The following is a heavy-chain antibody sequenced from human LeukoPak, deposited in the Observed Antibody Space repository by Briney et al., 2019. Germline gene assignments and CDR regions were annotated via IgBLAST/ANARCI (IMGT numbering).Heavy chain of an antibody. D-gene: IGHD3-3*01. Sequence: ASVKVSCKASGGTFSSYAISWVRQAPGQGLEWMGGIIPIFGTANYAQKFQGRVTITADESTSTAYMELSSLRSEDTAVYYCAKDGSRVATPKEYFQHWGQGPLVTVPS. V-gene: IGHV1-69*13. CDR1: GGTFSSYA. CDR2: IIPIFGTA. CDR3: AKDGSRVATPKEYFQH. J-gene: IGHJ1*01.